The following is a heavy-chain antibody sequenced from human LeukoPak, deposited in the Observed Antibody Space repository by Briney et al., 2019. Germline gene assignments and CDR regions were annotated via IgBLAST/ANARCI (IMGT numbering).Heavy chain of an antibody. CDR2: IKSKTDGGTT. CDR1: GFTFSNAW. Sequence: GGSLRLSCAASGFTFSNAWMSWFRQAPGKGLEWVGRIKSKTDGGTTDYAAPVKGRFTISRDDSKNTLYLQMNSLKTEDTAVYYCTTHDSGSYSYYYMDVWGKGTTVTVSS. D-gene: IGHD1-26*01. J-gene: IGHJ6*03. V-gene: IGHV3-15*01. CDR3: TTHDSGSYSYYYMDV.